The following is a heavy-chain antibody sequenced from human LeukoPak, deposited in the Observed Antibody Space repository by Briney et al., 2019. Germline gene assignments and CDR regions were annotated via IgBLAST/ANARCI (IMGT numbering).Heavy chain of an antibody. J-gene: IGHJ4*02. CDR2: ISYDGSNK. V-gene: IGHV3-30*18. CDR1: GFTFSSYG. CDR3: AKAGITPYYFDY. Sequence: PGRSLRLSCAASGFTFSSYGMHWVRQAPGKGLEWVAVISYDGSNKYYADSVKGRFTISRDNSKNTLYLQMNSLRAEDTAVYHCAKAGITPYYFDYWGQGTLVTVSS. D-gene: IGHD3-10*01.